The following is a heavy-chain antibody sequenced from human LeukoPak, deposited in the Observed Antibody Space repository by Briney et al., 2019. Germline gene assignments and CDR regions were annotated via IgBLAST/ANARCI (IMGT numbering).Heavy chain of an antibody. CDR1: GFTFSSYA. CDR3: AKDQFSSGLNWFDP. D-gene: IGHD6-19*01. Sequence: GGSLRLSCAASGFTFSSYAMSWVRQAPGKGLKWVSAISGSGGSTYYADSVKGRFTISRDNSKNTLYLQMNSLRAEDTAVYYCAKDQFSSGLNWFDPWGQGTLVTVSS. J-gene: IGHJ5*02. CDR2: ISGSGGST. V-gene: IGHV3-23*01.